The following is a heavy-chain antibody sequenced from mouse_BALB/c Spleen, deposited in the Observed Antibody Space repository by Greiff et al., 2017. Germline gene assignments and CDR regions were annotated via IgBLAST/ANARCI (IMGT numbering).Heavy chain of an antibody. V-gene: IGHV1S56*01. CDR1: GYTFTSYY. J-gene: IGHJ1*01. Sequence: VKLMESGPELVKPGASVRISCKASGYTFTSYYIHWVKQRPGQGLEWIGWIYPGNVNTKYNEKFKGKATLTADKSSSTAYMQLSSLTSEDSAVYFCASGTDFDVWGAGTTVTVSS. CDR3: ASGTDFDV. CDR2: IYPGNVNT. D-gene: IGHD3-3*01.